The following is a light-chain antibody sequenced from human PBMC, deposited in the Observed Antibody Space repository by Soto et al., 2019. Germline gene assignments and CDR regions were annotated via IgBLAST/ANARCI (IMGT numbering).Light chain of an antibody. V-gene: IGLV2-14*01. CDR1: SSDVGGYNY. CDR3: SSYTSNSPYV. CDR2: EVX. J-gene: IGLJ1*01. Sequence: QSALTQPASVSGSPGQSITISCTGTSSDVGGYNYVSWYQQHPGKAPKLMIYEVXXXXXXXXXXXXXXXXGNTASLTISGLQAEDEADYYCSSYTSNSPYVFGTGTKVTVL.